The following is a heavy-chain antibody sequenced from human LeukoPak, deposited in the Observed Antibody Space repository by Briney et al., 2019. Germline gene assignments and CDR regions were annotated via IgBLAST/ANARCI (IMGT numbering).Heavy chain of an antibody. CDR2: IYYSGST. Sequence: PSQTLSLTCTVSGGSISSGGYYWSWIRQHPGKGLGWMGYIYYSGSTYYNPSLKSRVTISVDTSKNQFSLKLSSVTAADTAVYYCARVRRYSSGWPDNWFDPWGQGTLVTVSS. D-gene: IGHD6-19*01. J-gene: IGHJ5*02. CDR3: ARVRRYSSGWPDNWFDP. V-gene: IGHV4-31*03. CDR1: GGSISSGGYY.